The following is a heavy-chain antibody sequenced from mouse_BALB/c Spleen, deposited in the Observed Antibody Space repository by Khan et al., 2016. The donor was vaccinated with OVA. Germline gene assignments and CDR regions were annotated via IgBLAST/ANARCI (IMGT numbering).Heavy chain of an antibody. CDR3: ARADYGDYREAMNY. D-gene: IGHD2-13*01. V-gene: IGHV2-6-7*01. Sequence: QVQLKESGPGLVAPSQSLSITCTVSGFSLTGYGVNWVRQPPGKGLEWLGMIWGDGSTDYNSALKSSMSISKDNSKSPVFLKMHSLQPDDTARYYCARADYGDYREAMNYWGQGTSVTVSS. J-gene: IGHJ4*01. CDR2: IWGDGST. CDR1: GFSLTGYG.